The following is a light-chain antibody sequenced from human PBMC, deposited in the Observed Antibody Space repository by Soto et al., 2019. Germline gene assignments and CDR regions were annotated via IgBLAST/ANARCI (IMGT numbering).Light chain of an antibody. CDR3: QQYYSFPPT. J-gene: IGKJ4*01. CDR1: QGISSY. CDR2: AAS. Sequence: VIWMTQSPSLLSASTGDRVTISCRMSQGISSYLAWYQQKPGKAPELLIYAASTLQSGVPSRFSGSGSGTDFTXTXXXXXXXXXXXXXCQQYYSFPPTFGGGTKVEIK. V-gene: IGKV1D-8*03.